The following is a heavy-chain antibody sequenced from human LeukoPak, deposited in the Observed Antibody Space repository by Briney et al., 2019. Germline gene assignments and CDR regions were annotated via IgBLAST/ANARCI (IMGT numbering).Heavy chain of an antibody. CDR3: ASDVLWSGGNPFDY. Sequence: GGSLRLSCAASEFTVSSNYMSWARQAPGKGLEWVSVIYGGGNTYYADSVKGRFTISRDNSKNTLYLQMNSLRAEDTAVYYCASDVLWSGGNPFDYWGQGTLVTVSS. V-gene: IGHV3-66*01. CDR2: IYGGGNT. CDR1: EFTVSSNY. J-gene: IGHJ4*02. D-gene: IGHD4-23*01.